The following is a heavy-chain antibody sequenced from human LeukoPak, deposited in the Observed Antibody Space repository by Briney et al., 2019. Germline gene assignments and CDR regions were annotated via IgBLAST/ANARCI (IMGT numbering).Heavy chain of an antibody. J-gene: IGHJ5*02. CDR3: AIQRIVQNWFDP. D-gene: IGHD2/OR15-2a*01. CDR2: IIPIFGTA. CDR1: GGTFSSYA. Sequence: SVKVSCKASGGTFSSYALSWVRQAPGQGLEWMGGIIPIFGTANYAQKFQGRATITADESTSTAYMELSSLRSEDTAVYYCAIQRIVQNWFDPWGQGTLVTVSS. V-gene: IGHV1-69*01.